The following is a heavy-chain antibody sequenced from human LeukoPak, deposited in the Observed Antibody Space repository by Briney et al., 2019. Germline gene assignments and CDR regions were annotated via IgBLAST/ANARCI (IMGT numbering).Heavy chain of an antibody. CDR3: ARGGPTGAIDD. Sequence: GGSLRLSCAASGFTFSNYWMTWVRQAPGKGLEWVANIKEAGSEKNYVDSVKGRFTISRDNAKNSLYLQMNSLRAEDTAVYYCARGGPTGAIDDWGQGTLVTVSS. CDR1: GFTFSNYW. V-gene: IGHV3-7*01. CDR2: IKEAGSEK. J-gene: IGHJ4*02. D-gene: IGHD1-1*01.